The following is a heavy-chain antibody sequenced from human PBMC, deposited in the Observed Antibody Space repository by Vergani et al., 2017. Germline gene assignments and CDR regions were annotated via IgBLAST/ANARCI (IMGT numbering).Heavy chain of an antibody. CDR1: GYSFTNYW. CDR3: ARLYGRDSSGSKYFDY. V-gene: IGHV5-51*01. CDR2: IHPADSDT. D-gene: IGHD3-22*01. Sequence: EVQLVQSGAEVKKPGESLKISCQISGYSFTNYWIGWARQMPGKGLEWMGIIHPADSDTRYSPSFQGQVTISVDKSISTAYQQRSSLRASDSAMYYCARLYGRDSSGSKYFDYWGQGTLVTVSS. J-gene: IGHJ4*02.